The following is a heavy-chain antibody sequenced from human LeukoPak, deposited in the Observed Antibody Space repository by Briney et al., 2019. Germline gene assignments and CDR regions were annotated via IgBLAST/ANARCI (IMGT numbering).Heavy chain of an antibody. J-gene: IGHJ6*02. CDR3: ARDLWYRTYYYDYGMDV. CDR1: EYTFTKYY. D-gene: IGHD2-21*01. CDR2: FNPNAGSA. V-gene: IGHV1-46*01. Sequence: GASVKVSCKASEYTFTKYYMHWVRQAPGQGLEWLGIFNPNAGSANFAQKFQGRVTMTRDTSTSTVYMELSSLRSEDTAVYYCARDLWYRTYYYDYGMDVWGQGTTVTVSS.